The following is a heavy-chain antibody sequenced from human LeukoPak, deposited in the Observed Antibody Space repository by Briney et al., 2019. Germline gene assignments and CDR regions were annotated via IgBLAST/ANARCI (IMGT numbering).Heavy chain of an antibody. V-gene: IGHV4-59*01. D-gene: IGHD3-22*01. J-gene: IGHJ2*01. CDR3: ARARLKYRDYYDSSGQLYWYFDL. CDR1: GGSISSYY. CDR2: IYYSGST. Sequence: SETLSLTCTVSGGSISSYYWSWIRQPPGKGLEWIGYIYYSGSTNYNPSLKSRVTISVDTSKNQFSLKLSSVTAADTAVYYCARARLKYRDYYDSSGQLYWYFDLWGRGTLVTVSS.